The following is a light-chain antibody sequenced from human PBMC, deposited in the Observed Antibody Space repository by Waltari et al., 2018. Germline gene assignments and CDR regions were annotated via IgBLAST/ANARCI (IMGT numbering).Light chain of an antibody. CDR3: QQYGTLPLT. J-gene: IGKJ4*01. Sequence: EIVLTQSPGTLSLSLGERATLSCRASQIVTSTYLAWYQQKPGQTPRLLIYGASNRAAGIPDRFSGSASRTDFTLTISRLEPEDSALYYCQQYGTLPLTFGGGTKVEIK. CDR1: QIVTSTY. CDR2: GAS. V-gene: IGKV3-20*01.